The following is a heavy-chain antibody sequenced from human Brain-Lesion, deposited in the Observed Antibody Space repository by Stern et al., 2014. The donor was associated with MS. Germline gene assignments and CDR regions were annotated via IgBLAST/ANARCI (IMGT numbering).Heavy chain of an antibody. Sequence: VQLVQSGTGLVKPSQTLPLTCTVSGGSINSGGYYWSWIRPYPGKGLEWIGYIYYTGSAYYDPSLKSRLSMSIDTSKNQFSLNLNSVTAADTAVYYCARGARYSDSSGYYFYFDYWGQGTLVTVSS. CDR2: IYYTGSA. D-gene: IGHD3-22*01. V-gene: IGHV4-31*03. CDR1: GGSINSGGYY. CDR3: ARGARYSDSSGYYFYFDY. J-gene: IGHJ4*02.